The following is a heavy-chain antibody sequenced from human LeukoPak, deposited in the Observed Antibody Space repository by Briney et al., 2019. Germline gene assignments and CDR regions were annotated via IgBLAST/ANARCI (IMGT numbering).Heavy chain of an antibody. J-gene: IGHJ3*02. Sequence: PSETLSLTCTVSGGSISSYYWSWIRQPPGKGLEWIGYIYYSGSTNYNPSLKSRVTISVDTSENQFSLKLSSVTAADTAVYYCARGYQPDAFDIWGQGTMVTVSS. D-gene: IGHD1-14*01. CDR2: IYYSGST. CDR1: GGSISSYY. V-gene: IGHV4-59*01. CDR3: ARGYQPDAFDI.